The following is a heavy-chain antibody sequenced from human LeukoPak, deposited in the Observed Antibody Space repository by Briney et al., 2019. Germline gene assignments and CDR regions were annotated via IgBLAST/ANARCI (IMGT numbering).Heavy chain of an antibody. CDR2: ISAYNGNT. D-gene: IGHD3-10*01. V-gene: IGHV1-18*04. CDR3: ARAGSMVRGVIIGNNWFDP. Sequence: GASVKVSCKASGYTFTGYYMHWVRQAPGQGLEWMGWISAYNGNTNYAQKLQGRVTMTTDTSTSTAYMELRSLRSDDTAVYYCARAGSMVRGVIIGNNWFDPWGQGTLVTVSS. CDR1: GYTFTGYY. J-gene: IGHJ5*02.